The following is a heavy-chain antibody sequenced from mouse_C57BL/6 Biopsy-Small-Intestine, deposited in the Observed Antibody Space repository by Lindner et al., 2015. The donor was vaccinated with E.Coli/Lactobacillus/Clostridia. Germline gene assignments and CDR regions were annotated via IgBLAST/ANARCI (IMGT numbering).Heavy chain of an antibody. V-gene: IGHV1-42*01. CDR3: TRGIYYNSWYFDV. D-gene: IGHD2-4*01. CDR1: GYSFTSNY. J-gene: IGHJ1*03. Sequence: VQLQESGPELVKSGASVKISCKASGYSFTSNYMNWVKQSPEKSLEWIGEINPSTGGATYNQKFRAKATLTVDKSSSIAYMQFKSLTSDDSAVYYCTRGIYYNSWYFDVWGTGTTVTVSS. CDR2: INPSTGGA.